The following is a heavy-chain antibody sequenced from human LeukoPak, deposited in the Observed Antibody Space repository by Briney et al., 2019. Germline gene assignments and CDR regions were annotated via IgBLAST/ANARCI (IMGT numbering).Heavy chain of an antibody. Sequence: AASVKVSCKASGGTFSSYAISWVRQAPGQGLEWMGGIIPIFGTANYAQKFQGRVTITADESTSTAYMELSSLRSEDTAVYYCAGGPHIAAVRTERNVNWFDPWGQGTLVTVSS. D-gene: IGHD6-13*01. J-gene: IGHJ5*02. CDR2: IIPIFGTA. V-gene: IGHV1-69*13. CDR3: AGGPHIAAVRTERNVNWFDP. CDR1: GGTFSSYA.